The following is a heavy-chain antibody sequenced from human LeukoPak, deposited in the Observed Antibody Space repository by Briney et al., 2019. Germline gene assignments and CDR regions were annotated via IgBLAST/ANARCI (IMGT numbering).Heavy chain of an antibody. D-gene: IGHD2-2*01. CDR3: ARAVVVVPAAKSGWFGP. Sequence: SETLSLTCAVYGGSFSGYYWSWIRQPPGKGLEWIGEINHSGSTNYNPSLKSRVTISVDTSKNQFSLKLSSVTAADTAVYYCARAVVVVPAAKSGWFGPWGRGTLVTVSS. CDR1: GGSFSGYY. CDR2: INHSGST. V-gene: IGHV4-34*01. J-gene: IGHJ5*02.